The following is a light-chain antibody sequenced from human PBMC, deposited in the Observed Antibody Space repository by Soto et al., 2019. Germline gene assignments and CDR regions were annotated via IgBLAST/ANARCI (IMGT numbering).Light chain of an antibody. CDR1: QTISSW. V-gene: IGKV1-5*03. CDR3: LQYHNLWA. CDR2: KAS. J-gene: IGKJ1*01. Sequence: DIQMTQSPSTLSGSVGDRVTITCRASQTISSWLAWYQQKPGKAPKLLIYKASTLKSGVPSRFSGSGSATDFTLTISSLQPEDFTVYSCLQYHNLWAFGQGTKVDIK.